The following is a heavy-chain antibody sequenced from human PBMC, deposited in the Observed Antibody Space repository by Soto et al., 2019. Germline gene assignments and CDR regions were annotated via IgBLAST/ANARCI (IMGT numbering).Heavy chain of an antibody. V-gene: IGHV1-69*02. D-gene: IGHD2-2*02. CDR1: GGTFSSYT. CDR2: IIPILGIA. CDR3: ARADNPAIISHWFDP. Sequence: QVQLVQSGAEVKKPGSSVKVSCKASGGTFSSYTISWVRQAPGQGLEWMGRIIPILGIANYAKKFQGRVTITAAKSTITAYMERSSLRSEDTDVYYCARADNPAIISHWFDPWGQGTLVTVSS. J-gene: IGHJ5*02.